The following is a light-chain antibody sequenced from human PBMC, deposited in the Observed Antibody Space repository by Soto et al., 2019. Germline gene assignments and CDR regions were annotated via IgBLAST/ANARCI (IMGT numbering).Light chain of an antibody. CDR2: AVS. CDR3: SSYSGSINVA. Sequence: SVLTQPPSASGSPGQSVTISCTGTSSDVGGYNSVSWYQHHPGKAPKLMIYAVSRRPSRVPDRFSGSKSGNTASLTVSGLQAEDEADYYCSSYSGSINVAFGGGTKLTVL. CDR1: SSDVGGYNS. V-gene: IGLV2-8*01. J-gene: IGLJ2*01.